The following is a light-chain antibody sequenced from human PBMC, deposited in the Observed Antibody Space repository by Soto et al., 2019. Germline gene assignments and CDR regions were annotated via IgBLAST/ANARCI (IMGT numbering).Light chain of an antibody. CDR1: QSVGVN. Sequence: MTQSPATLSVAPGGRATLSCRASQSVGVNLAWYQQKHGQAPRLLLYAASTRATAIPARFSGSGSGAEFTLTIDSLQSEDFATYFCQQTSSPPHTFGQGTRLEI. V-gene: IGKV3-15*01. J-gene: IGKJ2*01. CDR3: QQTSSPPHT. CDR2: AAS.